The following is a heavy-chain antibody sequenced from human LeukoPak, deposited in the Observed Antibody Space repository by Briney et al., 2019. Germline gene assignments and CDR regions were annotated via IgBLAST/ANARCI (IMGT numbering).Heavy chain of an antibody. CDR3: AKDGGYYYDSSGYDRGAFDI. CDR1: GFTFSSYG. Sequence: GGSLRLSCAASGFTFSSYGMHWVRQAPGKGLEWVAFIRYDGSNKYYADSVKGRFTISRDNSKNTLYLQMNSLRAEDTAVYYCAKDGGYYYDSSGYDRGAFDIWGQGTMVPVSS. CDR2: IRYDGSNK. J-gene: IGHJ3*02. V-gene: IGHV3-30*02. D-gene: IGHD3-22*01.